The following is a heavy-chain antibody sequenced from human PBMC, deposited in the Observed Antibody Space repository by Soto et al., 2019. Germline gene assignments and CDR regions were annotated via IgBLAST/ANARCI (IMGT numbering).Heavy chain of an antibody. CDR3: ARDSGSYYFEY. Sequence: LRLSCAASGFTFSTDVMHWVRQAPGKGLEWVALIWYDGSNIYYADSVKGRFTISRDNSKNTLYLEMNSLRAEDTAVYYCARDSGSYYFEYWGQGTLVTVSS. V-gene: IGHV3-33*01. J-gene: IGHJ4*02. CDR2: IWYDGSNI. D-gene: IGHD1-26*01. CDR1: GFTFSTDV.